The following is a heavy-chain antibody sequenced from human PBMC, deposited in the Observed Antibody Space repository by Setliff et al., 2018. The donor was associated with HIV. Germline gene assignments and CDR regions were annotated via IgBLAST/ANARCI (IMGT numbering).Heavy chain of an antibody. V-gene: IGHV1-69*06. CDR2: IIPMFGSA. CDR1: GGRFSSYA. Sequence: GASVKVSCKASGGRFSSYAMSWVRQAPGQGLEWMGGIIPMFGSANYAQKFQGRVTMTRDTPTSSVYMELRSLRSEDTAVYYCARAYYDSVWGSHRYRFYYFDYWGQGSLVTV. D-gene: IGHD3-16*02. CDR3: ARAYYDSVWGSHRYRFYYFDY. J-gene: IGHJ4*02.